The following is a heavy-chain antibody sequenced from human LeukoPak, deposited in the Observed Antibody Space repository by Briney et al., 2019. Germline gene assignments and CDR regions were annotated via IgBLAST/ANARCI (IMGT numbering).Heavy chain of an antibody. CDR1: GFTFSSYG. Sequence: GGSLRLSCAASGFTFSSYGINWVRQAPGKGLEWVSGTSGSDGNTYYADSVKGRFTISRDNSKNTLYLQMNSLRAEDTAVYYCAAAGQRLDYWGQGTLVTVSS. CDR3: AAAGQRLDY. J-gene: IGHJ4*02. CDR2: TSGSDGNT. V-gene: IGHV3-23*01.